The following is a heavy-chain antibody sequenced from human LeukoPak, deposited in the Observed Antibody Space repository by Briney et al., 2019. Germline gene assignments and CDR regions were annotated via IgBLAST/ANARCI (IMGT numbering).Heavy chain of an antibody. Sequence: GGSLRLSCAASGFTFSSYWMSWVRQAPGKGLEWVANIEQDGSEKYYVDSVKGLFTISRDNAKNSLYLQMNSLRAEDTAVYYCARVTTVTTSDLDYWGQGTLVTVSS. CDR3: ARVTTVTTSDLDY. CDR2: IEQDGSEK. J-gene: IGHJ4*02. V-gene: IGHV3-7*04. D-gene: IGHD4-17*01. CDR1: GFTFSSYW.